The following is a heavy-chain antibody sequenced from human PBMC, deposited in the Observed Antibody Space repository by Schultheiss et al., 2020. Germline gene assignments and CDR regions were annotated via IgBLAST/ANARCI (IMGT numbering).Heavy chain of an antibody. Sequence: SQTLSLTCTVSGGSISSYYWSWIRQPPGKGLEWIGYIYYSGSTNYNPSLKSRVTISVDTSKNQFSLKLSSVTAADTAVYYCAKTVRGYSYGTRHYFDYWGQGTLVTGSS. CDR1: GGSISSYY. V-gene: IGHV4-59*01. CDR3: AKTVRGYSYGTRHYFDY. D-gene: IGHD5-18*01. J-gene: IGHJ4*02. CDR2: IYYSGST.